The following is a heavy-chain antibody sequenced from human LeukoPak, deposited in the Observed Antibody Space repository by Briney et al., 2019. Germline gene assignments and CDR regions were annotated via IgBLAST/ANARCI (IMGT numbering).Heavy chain of an antibody. V-gene: IGHV4-34*01. CDR2: INHSGST. Sequence: PSETLSLTCAVYGGSFSGYYWSWIRQPPGKGLEWIGEINHSGSTNYNPSLKSRVTISVDTSKNQFSLKLSSVTAADTAVYYCASKIRRGAAAGTFDYWGQGTLVTVSS. CDR3: ASKIRRGAAAGTFDY. J-gene: IGHJ4*02. CDR1: GGSFSGYY. D-gene: IGHD6-13*01.